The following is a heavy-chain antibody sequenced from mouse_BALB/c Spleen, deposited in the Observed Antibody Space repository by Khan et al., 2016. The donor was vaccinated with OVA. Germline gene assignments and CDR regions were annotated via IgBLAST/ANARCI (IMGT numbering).Heavy chain of an antibody. CDR3: ARGGAAYYRNDGGAMEY. D-gene: IGHD2-14*01. J-gene: IGHJ4*01. Sequence: VQLQESGSELKKPGETVRISCKASGYTFTTAGIQWVQKMPGKGLKWIGWINTHSGVPKYAEDFKGRFAFSLEISVNTAYLQITNLKNEDTATYFCARGGAAYYRNDGGAMEYWGQGTSVTVSS. CDR2: INTHSGVP. V-gene: IGHV9-4*02. CDR1: GYTFTTAG.